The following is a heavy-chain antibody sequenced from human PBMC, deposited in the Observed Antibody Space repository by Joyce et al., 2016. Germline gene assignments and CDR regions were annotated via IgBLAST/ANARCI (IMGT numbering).Heavy chain of an antibody. J-gene: IGHJ4*02. CDR3: ASGFNFKGRSFFDY. CDR1: GASVSSGCYS. V-gene: IGHV4-30-2*01. D-gene: IGHD3-10*01. CDR2: IYHNKST. Sequence: QLQLQESGSGLVKPSQTLSLTCAVSGASVSSGCYSWSWVRQPPGKGLEWNGYIYHNKSTYYNPSLKSRVTISVDRSKNQFSLKLAAVTAADTAVYYCASGFNFKGRSFFDYWGQGALVTVSS.